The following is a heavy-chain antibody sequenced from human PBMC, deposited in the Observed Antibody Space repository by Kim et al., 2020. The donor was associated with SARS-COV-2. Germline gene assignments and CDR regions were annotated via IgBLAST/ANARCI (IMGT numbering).Heavy chain of an antibody. D-gene: IGHD3-9*01. V-gene: IGHV4-59*01. CDR2: IYYSGST. J-gene: IGHJ4*02. CDR3: ASTYYDILTGYYQFDY. CDR1: GGSISSYY. Sequence: SETLSLTCTVSGGSISSYYWSWIRQPPGKGLEWIGYIYYSGSTNYNPSLKSRVTISVDTSKNQFSLKLSSVTAADTAVYYCASTYYDILTGYYQFDYWGQGTLVTVSS.